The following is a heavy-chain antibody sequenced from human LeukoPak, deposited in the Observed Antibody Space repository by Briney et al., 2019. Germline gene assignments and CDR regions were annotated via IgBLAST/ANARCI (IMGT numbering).Heavy chain of an antibody. CDR3: AKSPIVSYGMDV. CDR2: ISGGGGST. J-gene: IGHJ6*02. D-gene: IGHD3-16*02. CDR1: GFTFSSYA. Sequence: GGSLRLSCAASGFTFSSYAMSWVRQAPGKGLEWVSAISGGGGSTYYADSVKGRFTISRDNSKNTLYLQMNSLRAEDTAVYYCAKSPIVSYGMDVWGQGTTVTVSS. V-gene: IGHV3-23*01.